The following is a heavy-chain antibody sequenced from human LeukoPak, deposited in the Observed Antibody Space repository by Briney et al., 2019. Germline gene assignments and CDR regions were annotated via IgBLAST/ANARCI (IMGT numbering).Heavy chain of an antibody. Sequence: GALVKVSCKASGYTFTGYYMHWVRQAPGQGLEWMGWINPNSGGTNYAQKFQGRVTITADKSTSTAYMELSSLRSEDTAVYYCARRHCGGDCYTAEYFQHWGQGTLVTVSS. CDR3: ARRHCGGDCYTAEYFQH. CDR1: GYTFTGYY. D-gene: IGHD2-21*02. CDR2: INPNSGGT. J-gene: IGHJ1*01. V-gene: IGHV1-2*02.